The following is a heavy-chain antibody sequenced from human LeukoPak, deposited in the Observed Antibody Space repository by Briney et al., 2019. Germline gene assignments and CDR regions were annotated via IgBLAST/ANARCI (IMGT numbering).Heavy chain of an antibody. J-gene: IGHJ4*02. V-gene: IGHV1-18*01. CDR1: GYTFTSYA. CDR2: ISAYNGNT. D-gene: IGHD1-26*01. CDR3: ARELLLEWGASRGEDDY. Sequence: ASVKVSCKASGYTFTSYAINWVRQATGQGLEWMGWISAYNGNTNYAQKLQGRVTMTTDTSTSTAYMELRSLRSDDTAVYYCARELLLEWGASRGEDDYWGQGTLVTVSS.